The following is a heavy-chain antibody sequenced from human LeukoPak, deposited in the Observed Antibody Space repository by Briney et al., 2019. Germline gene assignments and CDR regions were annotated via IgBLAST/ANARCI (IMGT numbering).Heavy chain of an antibody. CDR3: ARGTYSSSWFLDY. CDR2: ISSSSSYV. Sequence: PGGSLRLSCAASGFTFSTYYMNWVRQAPGKGLEWVSSISSSSSYVYYADSMKGRFTISRDNAKDSLYLQMSSLRAEDTAVYYCARGTYSSSWFLDYWGQGTLVTVSS. V-gene: IGHV3-21*01. J-gene: IGHJ4*02. CDR1: GFTFSTYY. D-gene: IGHD6-13*01.